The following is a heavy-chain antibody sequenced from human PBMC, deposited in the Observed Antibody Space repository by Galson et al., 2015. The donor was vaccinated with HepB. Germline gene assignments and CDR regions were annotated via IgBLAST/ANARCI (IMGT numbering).Heavy chain of an antibody. CDR2: IFPSDSDT. CDR1: GCRFTSYW. Sequence: QSGAEVTKPGESLKISCQGSGCRFTSYWIAWVRQMPGQGLEWMGIIFPSDSDTRYSPSFQGQITISVDKSISTAYLQWSSLKAWDSGIYYCARLRLQQLVTMECYFDSWGQGTLLPVSS. CDR3: ARLRLQQLVTMECYFDS. V-gene: IGHV5-51*01. D-gene: IGHD6-13*01. J-gene: IGHJ4*02.